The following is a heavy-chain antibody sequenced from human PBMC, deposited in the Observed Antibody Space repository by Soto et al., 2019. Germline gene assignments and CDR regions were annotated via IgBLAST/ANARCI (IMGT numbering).Heavy chain of an antibody. Sequence: EVQVLESGGGSVQPGGSLRLSCATSGFTFSSYALSWVRQAPGKGLEWVSAISVSGGSTYYADSVKGRFTMSRDNSRNTGYLQMNSLRADDTAVYYCARGSYGDYDYWGQGTLVTVSS. V-gene: IGHV3-23*01. CDR3: ARGSYGDYDY. CDR1: GFTFSSYA. CDR2: ISVSGGST. D-gene: IGHD4-17*01. J-gene: IGHJ4*02.